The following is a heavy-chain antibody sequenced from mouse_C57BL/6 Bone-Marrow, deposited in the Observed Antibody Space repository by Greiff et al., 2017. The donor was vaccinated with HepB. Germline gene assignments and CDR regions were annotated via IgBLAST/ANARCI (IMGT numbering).Heavy chain of an antibody. V-gene: IGHV1-55*01. J-gene: IGHJ4*01. CDR2: IYPGSGST. CDR3: ARGGITTVVEAMDY. CDR1: GYTFTSYW. Sequence: QVQLQQPGAELVKPGASVKMSCKASGYTFTSYWITWVKQRPGQGLEWIGDIYPGSGSTNYNEKFKSKATLTVDTSSSTAYMQLSSLTSEDSAVYYCARGGITTVVEAMDYWGQGTSVTVSS. D-gene: IGHD1-1*01.